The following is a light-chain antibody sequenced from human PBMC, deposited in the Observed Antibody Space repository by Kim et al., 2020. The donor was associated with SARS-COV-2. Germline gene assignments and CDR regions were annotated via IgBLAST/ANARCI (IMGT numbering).Light chain of an antibody. CDR1: SGDIGNSNS. Sequence: GQSITISCSGTSGDIGNSNSVSWYQQHSGEAPRLIIYDVRDRPSGVSARFSGSKSANMASLTISGLRSEDDADYYCCSSSNTLDYVFGSGTKVTVL. CDR3: CSSSNTLDYV. V-gene: IGLV2-14*03. J-gene: IGLJ1*01. CDR2: DVR.